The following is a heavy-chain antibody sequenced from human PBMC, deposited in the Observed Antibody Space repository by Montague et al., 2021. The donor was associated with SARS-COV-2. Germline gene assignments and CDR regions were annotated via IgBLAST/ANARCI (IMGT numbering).Heavy chain of an antibody. V-gene: IGHV4-31*03. CDR1: GGSISSGGYY. D-gene: IGHD3-10*01. J-gene: IGHJ4*02. CDR2: IYYSGST. CDR3: AREGGRSDYLDY. Sequence: TLSLTCTVSGGSISSGGYYWSWIRQHPGKGLEWIGYIYYSGSTYYNPSLKSRVTISVDTSKNQFSLKLTSVTATDTAVYYCAREGGRSDYLDYWGQGILVTVSS.